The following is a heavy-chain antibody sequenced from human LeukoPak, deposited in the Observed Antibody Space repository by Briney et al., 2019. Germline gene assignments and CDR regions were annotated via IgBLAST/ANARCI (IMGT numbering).Heavy chain of an antibody. D-gene: IGHD1-26*01. CDR2: MNPNSGNT. CDR1: GYTFTGYY. V-gene: IGHV1-8*02. J-gene: IGHJ6*03. Sequence: GASVKVSCKASGYTFTGYYMHWVRQAPGQGLEWMGWMNPNSGNTGYAQKFQGRVTMTRNTSTSTAYMELSSLRSEDTAVYYCARGVHNKWELRLLNYYYYYMDVWGKGTTVTISS. CDR3: ARGVHNKWELRLLNYYYYYMDV.